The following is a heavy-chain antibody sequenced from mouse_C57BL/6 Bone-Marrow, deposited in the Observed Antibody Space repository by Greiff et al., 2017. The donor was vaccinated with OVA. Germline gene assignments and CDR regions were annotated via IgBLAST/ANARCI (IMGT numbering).Heavy chain of an antibody. CDR2: ISNGGGST. V-gene: IGHV5-12*01. CDR3: ARHQSTGLDY. CDR1: GFTFSDYY. J-gene: IGHJ2*01. Sequence: EVKLQESGGGLVQPGGSLKLSCAASGFTFSDYYMYWVRQTPEKRLEWVAYISNGGGSTYYPDTVKGRFTISRDNAKNTLYLQMSRLKSEDTAMYYCARHQSTGLDYWGQGTTLTVSS. D-gene: IGHD4-1*02.